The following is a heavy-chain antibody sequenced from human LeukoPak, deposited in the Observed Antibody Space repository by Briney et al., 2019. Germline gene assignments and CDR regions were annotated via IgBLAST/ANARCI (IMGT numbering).Heavy chain of an antibody. J-gene: IGHJ4*02. CDR2: ISSSMIST. Sequence: GGSLRLSCASSGFTFRRYDMNWVRQAPGKGLEWVSFISSSMISTHYADSVQGRFTISRDNARSILYLQMNSLRAEDTAVYYCARVYDVLTGGFDHWGQGALVTVSP. V-gene: IGHV3-21*01. CDR3: ARVYDVLTGGFDH. CDR1: GFTFRRYD. D-gene: IGHD3-9*01.